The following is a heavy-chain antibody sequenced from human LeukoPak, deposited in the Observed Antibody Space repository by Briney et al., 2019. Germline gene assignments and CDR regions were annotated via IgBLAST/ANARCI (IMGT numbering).Heavy chain of an antibody. V-gene: IGHV4-30-2*01. CDR1: GVSVSSIGSS. D-gene: IGHD3-22*01. CDR2: IYQSGSA. Sequence: SETLSLTCGVSGVSVSSIGSSWSWIRQPPGRGLEWIGYIYQSGSASYNPALQSRVTISIDKSKNQFSLNLNSVTAADTAVYYCARNSYYDNSGEGAFDIWGQGTMVTVSS. CDR3: ARNSYYDNSGEGAFDI. J-gene: IGHJ3*02.